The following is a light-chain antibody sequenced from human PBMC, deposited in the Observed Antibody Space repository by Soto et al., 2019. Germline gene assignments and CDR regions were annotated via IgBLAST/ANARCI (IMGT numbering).Light chain of an antibody. Sequence: DIQLTQSPSFLSASVGDRVTITCRASLGISSYLAWYQQKPGKAPKLLIYAASTLQSGVPSRFSGSGSGTEFTLTISSLQPEDFATYYCQQLNSYLWTFGQGTKVEIK. CDR1: LGISSY. V-gene: IGKV1-9*01. CDR2: AAS. CDR3: QQLNSYLWT. J-gene: IGKJ1*01.